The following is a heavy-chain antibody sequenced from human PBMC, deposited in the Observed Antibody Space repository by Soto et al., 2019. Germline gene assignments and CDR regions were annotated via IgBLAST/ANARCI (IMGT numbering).Heavy chain of an antibody. J-gene: IGHJ6*02. Sequence: PSETLSLTCTVSGGSISSGDYYWSWIRQPPGKGLEWIGYIYYSGSTYYNPSLKSRVTISVDTSKNQFSLKLSSVTAADTAVYYCAREGSGITIFGVVTPSASGRGMDVWGQGTTVTVSS. CDR1: GGSISSGDYY. CDR2: IYYSGST. V-gene: IGHV4-30-4*01. CDR3: AREGSGITIFGVVTPSASGRGMDV. D-gene: IGHD3-3*01.